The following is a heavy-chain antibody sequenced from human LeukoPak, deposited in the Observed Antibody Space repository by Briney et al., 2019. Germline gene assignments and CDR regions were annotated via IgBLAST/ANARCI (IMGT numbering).Heavy chain of an antibody. D-gene: IGHD2-2*01. CDR1: GFTFSSYG. Sequence: GRSLRLSCAASGFTFSSYGMHWVRQAPGKGLEWVAFIRYDGSNKYYADSVKGRFTISRDNSKNTLYLQMNSLRAEDTAVYYSYCSSTSLKAFDIWGQGTMVTVSS. V-gene: IGHV3-30*02. J-gene: IGHJ3*02. CDR3: YCSSTSLKAFDI. CDR2: IRYDGSNK.